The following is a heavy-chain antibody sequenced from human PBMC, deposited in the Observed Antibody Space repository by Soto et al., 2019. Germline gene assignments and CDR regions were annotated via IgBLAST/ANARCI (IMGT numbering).Heavy chain of an antibody. J-gene: IGHJ5*02. V-gene: IGHV4-34*01. D-gene: IGHD2-15*01. CDR2: INHSGST. CDR3: ARAALVVVAATGNWFDP. CDR1: GGSFSGYY. Sequence: SETLSLTCAVYGGSFSGYYWSWIRQPPGKGLEWIREINHSGSTNYNPSIKSRVTISEETSKNQFSLTLSFVTAADTAVYYCARAALVVVAATGNWFDPWGQGTLVTVSS.